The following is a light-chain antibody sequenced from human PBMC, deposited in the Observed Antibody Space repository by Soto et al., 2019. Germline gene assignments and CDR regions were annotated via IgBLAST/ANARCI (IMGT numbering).Light chain of an antibody. CDR2: GAS. CDR1: QSIRTN. V-gene: IGKV3-15*01. J-gene: IGKJ1*01. CDR3: QQYFNWPLTWT. Sequence: EIELTQSPATLSVSAGGTVTLSCRASQSIRTNVAWYQQLPGQAPRLLVYGASTRATGVPARFSGSGSGIEVTLTISSLQSEDSAFYYLQQYFNWPLTWTFGPGTKVQIK.